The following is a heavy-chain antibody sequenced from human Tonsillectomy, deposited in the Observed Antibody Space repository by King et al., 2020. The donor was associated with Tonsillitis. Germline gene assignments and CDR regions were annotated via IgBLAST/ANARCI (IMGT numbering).Heavy chain of an antibody. D-gene: IGHD5-12*01. CDR3: ARRHSGLLVAAPIRDAFDI. J-gene: IGHJ3*02. Sequence: ITLKESGPTLVKPPETLTLTCTFSGFSLITSGVGVGWIRQPPGKALEWLALIYWDNDTRYSPSLKSRLTITKDTSRNKVVLTMTNMDPVDTATYFCARRHSGLLVAAPIRDAFDIWGQGTMVTVSS. V-gene: IGHV2-5*02. CDR1: GFSLITSGVG. CDR2: IYWDNDT.